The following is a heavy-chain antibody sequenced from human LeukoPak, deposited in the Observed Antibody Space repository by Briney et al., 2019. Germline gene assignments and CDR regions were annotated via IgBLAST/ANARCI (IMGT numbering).Heavy chain of an antibody. V-gene: IGHV3-15*01. Sequence: GGSHRLSCAASGFTFSNAWMSWVRQAPGKGLEWVGRIKSKTDGGTTDYAAPVKGRFTISRDDSKNTLYLQMNSLKTEDTAVYYCTAAGYSSSCFPYWGQGTLVTVSS. CDR2: IKSKTDGGTT. J-gene: IGHJ4*02. D-gene: IGHD6-13*01. CDR1: GFTFSNAW. CDR3: TAAGYSSSCFPY.